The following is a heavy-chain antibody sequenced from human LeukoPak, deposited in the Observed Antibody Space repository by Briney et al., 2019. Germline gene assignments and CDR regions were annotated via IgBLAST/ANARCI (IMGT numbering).Heavy chain of an antibody. Sequence: PSETLSLTCSVSGGSTSSGGYYWGWIRQPPGQGLEWIGYVYYNGNTHYNPSLKSRVSVSIDRSENQISLKLSSVAAADTAMYYCARHGAVSSSWYPRHYYYYMDVWGKGTTVTVSS. CDR2: VYYNGNT. CDR1: GGSTSSGGYY. J-gene: IGHJ6*03. D-gene: IGHD6-13*01. CDR3: ARHGAVSSSWYPRHYYYYMDV. V-gene: IGHV4-30-2*01.